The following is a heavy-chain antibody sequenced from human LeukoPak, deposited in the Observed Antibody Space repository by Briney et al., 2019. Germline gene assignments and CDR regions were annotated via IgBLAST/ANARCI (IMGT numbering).Heavy chain of an antibody. Sequence: PGGSLGLSCEASGFTFSSYAMSWVRQAPGKGLEWVSTISGSGHSTYYADSVKGRFTISRDNSKNTLYLQMNSLRAEDTAVYYCAKEDGITIFGVDYYYGMNVWGQGTTVTVSS. CDR2: ISGSGHST. CDR1: GFTFSSYA. J-gene: IGHJ6*02. CDR3: AKEDGITIFGVDYYYGMNV. V-gene: IGHV3-23*01. D-gene: IGHD3-3*01.